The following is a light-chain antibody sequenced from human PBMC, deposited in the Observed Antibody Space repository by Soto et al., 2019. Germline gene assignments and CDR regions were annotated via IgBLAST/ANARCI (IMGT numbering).Light chain of an antibody. J-gene: IGKJ4*02. V-gene: IGKV3-11*01. CDR1: QSVTTY. CDR3: HQNSNLPPP. Sequence: EIVLTQSPATLSSSPGDRATISCRASQSVTTYIKWFQQKPGQPPRLLIYAASTRVTGIPDRISGSGSGTDFSLTIRSLEPEDSAVYYWHQNSNLPPPFGGGTKVEIK. CDR2: AAS.